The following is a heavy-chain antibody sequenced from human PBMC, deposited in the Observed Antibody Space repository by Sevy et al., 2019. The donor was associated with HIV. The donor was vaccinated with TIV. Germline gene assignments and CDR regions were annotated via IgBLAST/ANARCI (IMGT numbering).Heavy chain of an antibody. Sequence: GGSLRLSCAASGFTFSSYSMNWVRQAPGKGLEWVSYISSSSSTIYYGDSVKGRFTISRDNAKNSLYLQMNSLRDEDTAVYYCARDLGYYGSGSYYGMDVWGQGTTVTVSS. J-gene: IGHJ6*02. CDR2: ISSSSSTI. CDR3: ARDLGYYGSGSYYGMDV. CDR1: GFTFSSYS. D-gene: IGHD3-10*01. V-gene: IGHV3-48*02.